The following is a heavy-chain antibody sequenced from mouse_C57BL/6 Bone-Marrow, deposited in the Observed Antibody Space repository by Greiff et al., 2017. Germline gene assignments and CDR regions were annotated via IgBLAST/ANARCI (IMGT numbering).Heavy chain of an antibody. J-gene: IGHJ4*01. V-gene: IGHV1-81*01. CDR2: IYPRSGNT. CDR3: ARDGGSNYYAMDY. CDR1: GYTFTSYG. Sequence: QVQLQQSGAELARPGASVKLSCKASGYTFTSYGISWVKQRTGQGLEWIGEIYPRSGNTYYNEKFKGKATLTADKYSSTAYMELRSLTSEDSAVYFCARDGGSNYYAMDYWGQGTSVTVSS. D-gene: IGHD2-5*01.